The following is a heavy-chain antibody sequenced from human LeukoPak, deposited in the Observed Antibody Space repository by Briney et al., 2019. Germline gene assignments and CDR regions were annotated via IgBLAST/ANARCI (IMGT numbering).Heavy chain of an antibody. CDR2: IYSGST. J-gene: IGHJ4*02. CDR3: ARRASYGYYRRYFDY. Sequence: PSETLSLTCTVSGGSISSSSYYWGWIRQPPGKGLEWIGSIYSGSTYYNPSLRSRVTISVDTSKNQFSLNLSSVTAADTAVYHCARRASYGYYRRYFDYWGQGTLVTVSS. D-gene: IGHD3-3*01. V-gene: IGHV4-39*01. CDR1: GGSISSSSYY.